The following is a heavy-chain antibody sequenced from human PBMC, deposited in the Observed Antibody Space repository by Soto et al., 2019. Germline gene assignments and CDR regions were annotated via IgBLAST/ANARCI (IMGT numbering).Heavy chain of an antibody. J-gene: IGHJ6*02. Sequence: QVQLVQSGAEVKKPGSSVKVSCKASGGTFSSYGISWVRQAPGQGLEWMGGIIPIFGTTNYAQKFQGRVTITADEPTSTAYMELSSLRSEDTALYYCARVIPGYYYYGMDVWGQGTTVTVSS. CDR1: GGTFSSYG. CDR2: IIPIFGTT. V-gene: IGHV1-69*12. CDR3: ARVIPGYYYYGMDV. D-gene: IGHD2-2*01.